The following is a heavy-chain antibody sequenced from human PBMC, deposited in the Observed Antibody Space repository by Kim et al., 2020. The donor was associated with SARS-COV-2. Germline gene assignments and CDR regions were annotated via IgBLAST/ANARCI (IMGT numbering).Heavy chain of an antibody. J-gene: IGHJ6*03. D-gene: IGHD3-10*01. CDR2: ISGRGDNI. V-gene: IGHV3-11*01. Sequence: GGSLRLFCTTSGFTFYDHYMSWIRQAPGKGLEWIAFISGRGDNIYYTDSVKGRFTISRDNAENSLYLQMNILRADDTAVYYCARALYGSGSYYEYYMDV. CDR1: GFTFYDHY. CDR3: ARALYGSGSYYEYYMDV.